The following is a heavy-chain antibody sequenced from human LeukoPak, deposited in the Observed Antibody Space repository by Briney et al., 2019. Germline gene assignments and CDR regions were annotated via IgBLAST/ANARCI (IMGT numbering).Heavy chain of an antibody. J-gene: IGHJ4*02. Sequence: PGGSLRLSCAASGFPFSDYVMHWVRQAPGKGLEWVAVIRYDGNNKYYADSVKGRFTTSRDNSKNILYLQMNSLGTEDTAVYYCAKDRWGAVASFDYWGQGTLVTVSS. CDR3: AKDRWGAVASFDY. CDR2: IRYDGNNK. V-gene: IGHV3-30*02. CDR1: GFPFSDYV. D-gene: IGHD6-19*01.